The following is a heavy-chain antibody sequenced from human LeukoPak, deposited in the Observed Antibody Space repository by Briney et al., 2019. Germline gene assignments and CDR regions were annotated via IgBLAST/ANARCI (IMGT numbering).Heavy chain of an antibody. CDR2: ISYDGSNK. V-gene: IGHV3-30*18. D-gene: IGHD6-19*01. CDR1: GFTFSSYG. J-gene: IGHJ4*02. Sequence: HSGGSLRLSCAASGFTFSSYGMHWVRQAPGKGLEWVAVISYDGSNKYYADSVKGRFTISRDNSKNTLYLQMNSLRAEDTAVYYCAKGYSGWYNVFAHFDYWGQGTLVTVS. CDR3: AKGYSGWYNVFAHFDY.